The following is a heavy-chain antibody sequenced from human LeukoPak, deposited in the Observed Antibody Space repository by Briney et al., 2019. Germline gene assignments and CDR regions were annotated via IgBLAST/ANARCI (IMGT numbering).Heavy chain of an antibody. J-gene: IGHJ4*02. CDR2: IYYSGST. Sequence: SETLSLTCTVSGGSISSGGYYWSWIRQHPGKGLEWIGYIYYSGSTYYNPSLKSRVTISVDTSKNQFSLKLSSVTAADTAVYYCAAIKGDYYGSGSYYDYWGQGTLVTVSS. D-gene: IGHD3-10*01. CDR3: AAIKGDYYGSGSYYDY. CDR1: GGSISSGGYY. V-gene: IGHV4-31*03.